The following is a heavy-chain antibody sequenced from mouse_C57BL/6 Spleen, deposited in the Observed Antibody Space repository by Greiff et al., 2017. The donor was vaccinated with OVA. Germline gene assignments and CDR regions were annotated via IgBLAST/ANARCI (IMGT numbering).Heavy chain of an antibody. CDR3: AISDCNYPFVAMDY. CDR2: IHPNSGST. Sequence: QVQLQQPGAELVKPGASVKLSCKASGYTFTSYWMHWVKQRPGQGLEWIGMIHPNSGSTNYNEKFKSKATLTVDKSSSTAYMQLSSLTSADSAVYDCAISDCNYPFVAMDYWGQGTSVTVSS. J-gene: IGHJ4*01. V-gene: IGHV1-64*01. CDR1: GYTFTSYW. D-gene: IGHD2-3*01.